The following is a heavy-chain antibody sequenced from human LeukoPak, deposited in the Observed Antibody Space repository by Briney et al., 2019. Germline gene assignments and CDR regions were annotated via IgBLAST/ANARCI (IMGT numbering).Heavy chain of an antibody. V-gene: IGHV4-38-2*01. D-gene: IGHD4-23*01. CDR2: IYHSGSI. CDR1: GYSITSGYY. CDR3: ARRGVVTTTFDL. Sequence: PSETLSLTCSVSGYSITSGYYWAWIRQPPGKGLGWIGCIYHSGSIHYNPSLKSRVTISEDTSKNQFSLRMTSLTAADTAVYYCARRGVVTTTFDLWGQGTLVAVSS. J-gene: IGHJ4*02.